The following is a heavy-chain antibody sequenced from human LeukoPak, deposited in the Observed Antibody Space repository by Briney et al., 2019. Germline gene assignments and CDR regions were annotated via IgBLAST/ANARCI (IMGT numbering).Heavy chain of an antibody. Sequence: ASVKVSCKASGYTFTGYYMHWVRQAPGQGLEWMGWINPNSGGTNYAQKFQGRVTMTRDTSLSTAYMELSRVRSDDTAVYYCARAGYGDRSSFDYWGQGTLVTVSS. D-gene: IGHD4-17*01. CDR3: ARAGYGDRSSFDY. J-gene: IGHJ4*02. CDR2: INPNSGGT. V-gene: IGHV1-2*02. CDR1: GYTFTGYY.